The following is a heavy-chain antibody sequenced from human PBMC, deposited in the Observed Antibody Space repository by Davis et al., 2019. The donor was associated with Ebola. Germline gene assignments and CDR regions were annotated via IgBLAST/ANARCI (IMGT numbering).Heavy chain of an antibody. J-gene: IGHJ4*02. CDR1: GDTLTSYA. D-gene: IGHD1-1*01. CDR2: IIPVFRTA. V-gene: IGHV1-69*06. CDR3: ATDRWNGKALDY. Sequence: SVKVSCKAVGDTLTSYAMTWVRQAPGQGLEWMGGIIPVFRTANYAQKFQGRVTMTEDTSTDTAYMELSSLRSEDTAVYYCATDRWNGKALDYWGQGTLVTVSS.